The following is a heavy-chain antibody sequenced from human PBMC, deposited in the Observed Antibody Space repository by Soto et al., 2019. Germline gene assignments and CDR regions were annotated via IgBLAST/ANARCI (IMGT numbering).Heavy chain of an antibody. Sequence: QVQLVQSGAEVRQPASSVKVSCKTSGATFSSYAITWVRQAPGQGLEWMGGIVPTVDTSIYAQKFQGRVTITADKFTTTVYMELSSLRSDDTAVYYCVRVVAIPGSPDNWGQGTLVTVSS. CDR2: IVPTVDTS. V-gene: IGHV1-69*14. CDR3: VRVVAIPGSPDN. J-gene: IGHJ4*02. D-gene: IGHD2-15*01. CDR1: GATFSSYA.